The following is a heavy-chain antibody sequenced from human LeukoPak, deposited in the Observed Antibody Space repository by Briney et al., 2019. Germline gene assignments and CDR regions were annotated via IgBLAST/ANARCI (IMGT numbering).Heavy chain of an antibody. CDR1: GFIFSDYA. Sequence: PGGSLRLSCAASGFIFSDYAMSWVRQAPGKGLEWVSGISGSGGGTYYADSLKGRFTISRDNSNNTLYLQMNSLRAEDTAIYYCAKPILRWGSGSYWDFDYWGQGTLVTVSS. J-gene: IGHJ4*02. D-gene: IGHD3-10*01. V-gene: IGHV3-23*01. CDR2: ISGSGGGT. CDR3: AKPILRWGSGSYWDFDY.